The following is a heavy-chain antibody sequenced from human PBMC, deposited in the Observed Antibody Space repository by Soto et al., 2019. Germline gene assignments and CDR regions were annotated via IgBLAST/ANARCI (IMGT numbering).Heavy chain of an antibody. CDR3: AKDNYGSGRGGMEV. Sequence: EVQLLESGGGLVQPGGSLRLSCAASGFTFSSYAMSWVGQAPGKGLEWVSAISGSGGSTYYADSVKGRLTISRDNSKNTLDLQMNRLRAEDTAVYYCAKDNYGSGRGGMEVWGQGTTVTVSS. V-gene: IGHV3-23*01. J-gene: IGHJ6*02. CDR2: ISGSGGST. CDR1: GFTFSSYA. D-gene: IGHD3-10*01.